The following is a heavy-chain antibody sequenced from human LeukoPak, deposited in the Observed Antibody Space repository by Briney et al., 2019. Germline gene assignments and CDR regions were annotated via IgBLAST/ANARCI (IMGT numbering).Heavy chain of an antibody. J-gene: IGHJ5*02. V-gene: IGHV3-23*01. Sequence: GGSLRLSCAASGFTFSSDAMTWVRQAPGKGLEWVSSIDGSGGFTYYADSVKGRFTISRDNSKNTLYLQMNSLRAEDTAIYYCAKKPAGFDPWGQGTLVTVSS. CDR1: GFTFSSDA. CDR2: IDGSGGFT. CDR3: AKKPAGFDP. D-gene: IGHD1-14*01.